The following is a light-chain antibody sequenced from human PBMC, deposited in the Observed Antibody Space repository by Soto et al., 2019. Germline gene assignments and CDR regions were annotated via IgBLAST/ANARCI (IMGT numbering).Light chain of an antibody. CDR3: ISYAGSTNV. J-gene: IGLJ1*01. CDR2: EVN. Sequence: QSALTQPPSASGSPGQSVTISYTGTSSDVGGYKYVSWYQQHPGKAPKLIIYEVNKRPSGVPDRYSGSKSGNTASLTVSGLQAEDEADYYCISYAGSTNVFGTGTKVTVL. V-gene: IGLV2-8*01. CDR1: SSDVGGYKY.